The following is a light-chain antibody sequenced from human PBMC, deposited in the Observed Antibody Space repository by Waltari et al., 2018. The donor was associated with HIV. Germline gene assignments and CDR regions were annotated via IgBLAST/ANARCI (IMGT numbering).Light chain of an antibody. J-gene: IGLJ1*01. Sequence: QSALTQPRSVSGSPGQSVAISCSEISSDFGGPHFVSWYQQQPGKAPKLIIYDVIKRPSGVPARFSASLSGNMATLTISGLQTEDEADYYCCSYAGFNTFVFGSGTKVTVL. V-gene: IGLV2-11*01. CDR3: CSYAGFNTFV. CDR2: DVI. CDR1: SSDFGGPHF.